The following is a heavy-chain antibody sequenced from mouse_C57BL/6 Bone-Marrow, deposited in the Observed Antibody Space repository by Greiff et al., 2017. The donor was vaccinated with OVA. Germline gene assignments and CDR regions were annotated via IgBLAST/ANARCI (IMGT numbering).Heavy chain of an antibody. J-gene: IGHJ1*03. CDR1: GYAFSSSW. D-gene: IGHD2-4*01. V-gene: IGHV1-82*01. CDR3: AREDDYDWYFDV. Sequence: VKLQQSGPELVKPGASVKISCKASGYAFSSSWMNWVKQRPGKGLEWIGRIYPGDGDTNYNGKFKGKATLTADKSSSTAYMQHSTLTSEDSALCFCAREDDYDWYFDVWGTGTTVTVSS. CDR2: IYPGDGDT.